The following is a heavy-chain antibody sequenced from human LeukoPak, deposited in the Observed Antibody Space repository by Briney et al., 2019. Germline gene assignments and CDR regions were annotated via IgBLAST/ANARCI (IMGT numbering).Heavy chain of an antibody. J-gene: IGHJ4*02. CDR3: VKGHWADD. D-gene: IGHD7-27*01. CDR1: GFTFSTFV. CDR2: IYDGGVYT. V-gene: IGHV3-23*01. Sequence: GGSLRLSCAASGFTFSTFVMSWVRQAPGKGLERVSTIYDGGVYTYYADSVKGRFTISRGDSEDTLYLQMSSLRVEDTAKYYCVKGHWADDWGQGTLVTVSP.